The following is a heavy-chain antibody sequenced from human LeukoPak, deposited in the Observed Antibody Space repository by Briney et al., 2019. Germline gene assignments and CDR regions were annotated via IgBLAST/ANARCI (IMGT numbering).Heavy chain of an antibody. D-gene: IGHD3-22*01. V-gene: IGHV3-74*01. Sequence: PGGSLRLSCAASGFIFDDYGMSWVRQAPGKGLVWVSRINSDGSGPSYADSVKGRFTISRDNAKNTLYLQMNSLRAEDTAVYYCARAHLGLLHDYWGQGTLVTVSS. CDR2: INSDGSGP. J-gene: IGHJ4*02. CDR3: ARAHLGLLHDY. CDR1: GFIFDDYG.